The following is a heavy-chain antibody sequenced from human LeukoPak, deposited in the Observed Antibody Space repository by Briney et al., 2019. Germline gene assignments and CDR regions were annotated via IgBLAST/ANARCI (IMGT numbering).Heavy chain of an antibody. D-gene: IGHD2-2*01. CDR3: GRGSVVLLDY. J-gene: IGHJ4*02. CDR2: ISSNGGST. V-gene: IGHV3-64*01. Sequence: GGSLRLSCAASGFTVSSYVMHWVSQAPGKGLEYVSAISSNGGSTYYANSVKGRFTISRDNSKNTLYLQMGSLRAEDMAVYYCGRGSVVLLDYWGQGTLVTVSS. CDR1: GFTVSSYV.